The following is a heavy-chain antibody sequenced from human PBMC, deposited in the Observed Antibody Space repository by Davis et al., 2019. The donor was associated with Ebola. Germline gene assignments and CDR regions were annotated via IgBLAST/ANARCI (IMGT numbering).Heavy chain of an antibody. CDR1: GGSISSSSYY. Sequence: PSETLSLTCTVSGGSISSSSYYWSWIRQPPGKGLEWIGYIYYSGSTNYNPSLKSRVTISVDTSKNQFSLKLSSVTAADTAVYYCARRERGYSYGYYYYYGMDVWGQGTTVTVSS. CDR3: ARRERGYSYGYYYYYGMDV. J-gene: IGHJ6*02. D-gene: IGHD5-18*01. V-gene: IGHV4-61*05. CDR2: IYYSGST.